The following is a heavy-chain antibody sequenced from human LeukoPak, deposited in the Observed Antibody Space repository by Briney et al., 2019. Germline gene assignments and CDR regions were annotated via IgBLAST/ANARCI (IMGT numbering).Heavy chain of an antibody. CDR1: GGTFRSYA. D-gene: IGHD5-12*01. CDR2: IIPIFGIA. J-gene: IGHJ4*02. CDR3: ARDQEVATLYFDY. Sequence: SVKVSCKASGGTFRSYAISWVRPAPGQGLEWMGRIIPIFGIANYAQKFQGRVTITADKSTSTAYMELSSLRSEDTAVYYCARDQEVATLYFDYWGQGTLVTVSS. V-gene: IGHV1-69*04.